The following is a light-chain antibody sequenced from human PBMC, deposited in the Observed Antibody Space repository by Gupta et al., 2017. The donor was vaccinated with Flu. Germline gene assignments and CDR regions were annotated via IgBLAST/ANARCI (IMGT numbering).Light chain of an antibody. CDR3: QTWGTGFQV. CDR1: SGHSTYA. J-gene: IGLJ3*02. Sequence: LVLTQSRSASASLAPPVKPTCTPSSGHSTYAIAWHQQQPEKGPRYLMKLNSDGSHNKGDGIPDRFSGSSSGAERYLTISSLQSEDEADYYCQTWGTGFQVFGGGTKLTVL. V-gene: IGLV4-69*01. CDR2: LNSDGSH.